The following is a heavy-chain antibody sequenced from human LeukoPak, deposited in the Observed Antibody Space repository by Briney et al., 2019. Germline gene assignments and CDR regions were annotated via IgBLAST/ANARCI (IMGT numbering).Heavy chain of an antibody. CDR2: ISGSGGST. J-gene: IGHJ4*02. CDR3: AKDGQSMHITMIVVVTDY. V-gene: IGHV3-23*01. D-gene: IGHD3-22*01. Sequence: PGGSLRLSCAASGFTFSSYAMSWVRQAPGKGLEWVSAISGSGGSTYYADSVKGRFTISRDNSKNTLYLQMNSLRAEDTAVYYCAKDGQSMHITMIVVVTDYWAQGTLVTVSS. CDR1: GFTFSSYA.